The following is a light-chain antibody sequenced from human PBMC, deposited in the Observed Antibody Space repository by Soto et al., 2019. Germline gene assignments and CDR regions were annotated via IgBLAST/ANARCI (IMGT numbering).Light chain of an antibody. V-gene: IGKV1-5*01. CDR2: GAS. CDR3: QHDNSYSQT. Sequence: DIQLTQSPPTLSASVGDRVTITCRASQSIRYYLAWYHQMPGKAPKLLIYGASSLQSGVPSRFSGSGSGTEFTLTISSLQPDDFAAYFCQHDNSYSQTFGQGTKVEIK. J-gene: IGKJ1*01. CDR1: QSIRYY.